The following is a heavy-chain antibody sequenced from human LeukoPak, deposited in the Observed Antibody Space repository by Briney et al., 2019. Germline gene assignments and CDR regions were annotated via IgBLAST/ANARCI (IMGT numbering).Heavy chain of an antibody. CDR3: ARFRYSNSYFDY. CDR1: GFVFSDFW. J-gene: IGHJ4*02. Sequence: GGSLRLSCAASGFVFSDFWMTWVRQAPGKGLEWVANTKQDQSEKYYVDSVKGRFTISRDNAKNSLYLQMNSLRAEDTAMYYCARFRYSNSYFDYWGQGALVTVPS. D-gene: IGHD6-13*01. CDR2: TKQDQSEK. V-gene: IGHV3-7*01.